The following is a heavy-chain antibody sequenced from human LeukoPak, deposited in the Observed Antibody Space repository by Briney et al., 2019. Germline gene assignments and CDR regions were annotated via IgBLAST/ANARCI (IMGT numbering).Heavy chain of an antibody. V-gene: IGHV4-34*01. D-gene: IGHD2-2*01. Sequence: PSETLSLAFAVYGGSFSGYYWSWIRQPPGKGLEWIGEINHIGSTNYNPSLKSRVTISVDTSKNQLSLKLSSVTAAETAVYYCARGGDCSSTSCHPFDYWGQGTLVTVSS. CDR1: GGSFSGYY. CDR2: INHIGST. CDR3: ARGGDCSSTSCHPFDY. J-gene: IGHJ4*02.